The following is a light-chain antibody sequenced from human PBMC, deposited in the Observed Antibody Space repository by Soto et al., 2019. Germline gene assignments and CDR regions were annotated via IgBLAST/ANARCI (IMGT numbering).Light chain of an antibody. CDR3: NSWTSSSTYV. CDR1: SSDVGGYNY. V-gene: IGLV2-14*01. J-gene: IGLJ1*01. CDR2: DVS. Sequence: QSVLTQPASVSGSPGQSITISCTGTSSDVGGYNYVSWYQQYPGMAPKLIIYDVSNRPSGVSNRFSGSKSVNTASLTISGLQVEDEADYYCNSWTSSSTYVFGTGTKVTVL.